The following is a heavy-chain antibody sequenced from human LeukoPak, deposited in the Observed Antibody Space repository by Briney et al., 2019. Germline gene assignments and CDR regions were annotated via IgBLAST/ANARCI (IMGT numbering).Heavy chain of an antibody. CDR2: ISYDGSNK. V-gene: IGHV3-30*03. CDR3: ARAGDKGAKDGIFFDL. CDR1: GFTFNSYG. J-gene: IGHJ4*02. Sequence: GGSLRLSCAASGFTFNSYGMHWVRQAPGKGLEGVAVISYDGSNKYYADSVKGRFTISRDNSKNTLYLQMNSLRAEDTAVYYCARAGDKGAKDGIFFDLWGQGTPVTVSS. D-gene: IGHD1-14*01.